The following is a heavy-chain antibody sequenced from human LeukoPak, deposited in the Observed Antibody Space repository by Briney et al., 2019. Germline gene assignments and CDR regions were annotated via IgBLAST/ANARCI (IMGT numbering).Heavy chain of an antibody. Sequence: PGGSLRLSCAASGFTFSSYSVNWVRQAPGKGLEWVSSISSGSSYKYYADSAKGRFTISRDNTKNSLYLQMNTLRAEDTAVYYCARDYQGGFAPRGQGTLVTVSS. D-gene: IGHD2-2*01. CDR2: ISSGSSYK. CDR3: ARDYQGGFAP. V-gene: IGHV3-21*01. J-gene: IGHJ5*02. CDR1: GFTFSSYS.